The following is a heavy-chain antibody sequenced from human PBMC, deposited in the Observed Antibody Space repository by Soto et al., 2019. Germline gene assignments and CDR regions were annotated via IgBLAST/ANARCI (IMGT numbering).Heavy chain of an antibody. CDR3: TRALDYGDHFDY. CDR1: GFTCGDYG. CDR2: IRSKAYGGTT. Sequence: GGSLRLSCTASGFTCGDYGMSWFRKAPGKGLEWVGFIRSKAYGGTTEYAASVKGRFTISRDDSKSIAYLQMNSLKTEDTAVYYCTRALDYGDHFDYWGQGTLVTVSS. J-gene: IGHJ4*02. D-gene: IGHD4-17*01. V-gene: IGHV3-49*03.